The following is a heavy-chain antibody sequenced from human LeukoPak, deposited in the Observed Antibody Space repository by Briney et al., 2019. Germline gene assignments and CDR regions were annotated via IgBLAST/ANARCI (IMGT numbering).Heavy chain of an antibody. CDR2: ISETV. CDR3: VREVGRPKTFYFDS. J-gene: IGHJ4*02. D-gene: IGHD3-16*01. V-gene: IGHV3-48*04. CDR1: GFVFSRDN. Sequence: GGSLRLSCIASGFVFSRDNMNWVRQAPGKGLEWVAHISETVYYADSVQGRFTISRDNAKNSLYLQMSNLRVDDTAMYYCVREVGRPKTFYFDSWGRGTPVTVSS.